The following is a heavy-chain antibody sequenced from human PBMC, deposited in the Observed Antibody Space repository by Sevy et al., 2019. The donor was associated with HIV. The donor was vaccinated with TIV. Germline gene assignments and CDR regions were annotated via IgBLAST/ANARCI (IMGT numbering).Heavy chain of an antibody. D-gene: IGHD3-22*01. CDR3: ATTKDYYDSSGSPFDY. CDR2: IGVYNGNS. Sequence: ASVKVSCKASGYTFSSNGIAWVRQAPGQGLQWMGWIGVYNGNSKYAQNLQDRLTMTTDTSTSTAYMELKSLRSDDTAVYYCATTKDYYDSSGSPFDYWGQGTLVTVSS. V-gene: IGHV1-18*01. CDR1: GYTFSSNG. J-gene: IGHJ4*02.